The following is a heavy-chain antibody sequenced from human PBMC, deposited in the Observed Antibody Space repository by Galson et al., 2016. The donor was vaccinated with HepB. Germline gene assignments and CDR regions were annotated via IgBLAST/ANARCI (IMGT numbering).Heavy chain of an antibody. Sequence: SETLSLTCTVSGGSISSSSYYWGWIRQPPGKGLEWIGSIYYSGSTYYNPSLKSRVTISVDTSKNQFSLKLSSVTAADTAVYYCAGVGEGVVICFDCWGQGTLVTVSS. D-gene: IGHD3-3*01. CDR3: AGVGEGVVICFDC. J-gene: IGHJ4*02. V-gene: IGHV4-39*07. CDR2: IYYSGST. CDR1: GGSISSSSYY.